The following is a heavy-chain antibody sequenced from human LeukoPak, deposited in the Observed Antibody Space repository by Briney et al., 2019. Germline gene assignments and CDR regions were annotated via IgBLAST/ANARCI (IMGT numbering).Heavy chain of an antibody. D-gene: IGHD3-10*01. CDR3: AAGPYYYGSGSYYNPDY. Sequence: ASVKVSCKASGFTFTSSAVQWVRQARGQRLEWIGWIVVGSGNTNYAQKFQERVTITRDMSTSTAYMELSSLRSEDTAVYYCAAGPYYYGSGSYYNPDYWGQGTLVTVSS. CDR2: IVVGSGNT. V-gene: IGHV1-58*01. CDR1: GFTFTSSA. J-gene: IGHJ4*02.